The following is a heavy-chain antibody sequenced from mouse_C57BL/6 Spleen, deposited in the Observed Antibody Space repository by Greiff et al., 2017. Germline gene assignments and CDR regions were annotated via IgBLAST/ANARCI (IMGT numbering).Heavy chain of an antibody. J-gene: IGHJ4*01. D-gene: IGHD2-3*01. CDR1: GYSFTDYN. CDR2: INPNYGTT. CDR3: ARGDLYDGYYGAMDY. Sequence: EVKLQESGPELVKPGASVKISCKASGYSFTDYNMNWVKQSNGKSLEWIGVINPNYGTTSYNQKFKGKATLTVDQSSSTAYMQLNSLTSEDSAVYYCARGDLYDGYYGAMDYWSQGTSVTVSS. V-gene: IGHV1-39*01.